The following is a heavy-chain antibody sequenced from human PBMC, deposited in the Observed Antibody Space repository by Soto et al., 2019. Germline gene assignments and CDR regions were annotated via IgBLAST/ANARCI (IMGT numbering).Heavy chain of an antibody. J-gene: IGHJ3*02. CDR3: ARAVPAAILVGAFDI. CDR2: IIPILGIA. V-gene: IGHV1-69*02. CDR1: GGTFSSYT. D-gene: IGHD2-2*01. Sequence: SVKVSCKASGGTFSSYTISWVRQAPGQGLEWMGRIIPILGIANYAQKFQGRVTITADKSTSTAYMELSSLRSEDTAVYYCARAVPAAILVGAFDIWGQGTMVTVSS.